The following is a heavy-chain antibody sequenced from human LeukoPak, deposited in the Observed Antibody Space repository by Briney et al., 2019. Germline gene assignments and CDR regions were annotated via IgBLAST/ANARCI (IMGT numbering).Heavy chain of an antibody. J-gene: IGHJ4*02. V-gene: IGHV3-30*04. CDR2: ISYDGSNE. CDR1: GFTFSSSP. CDR3: ARDETKRGYSYGTSPFDY. D-gene: IGHD5-18*01. Sequence: PGTSLRLSCAASGFTFSSSPMHWVRQAPGKGLEWVALISYDGSNEYYADSVKGRITISRDNSKNTLYLQMNSLRAEDTAVYYCARDETKRGYSYGTSPFDYWGQGTLVTVSS.